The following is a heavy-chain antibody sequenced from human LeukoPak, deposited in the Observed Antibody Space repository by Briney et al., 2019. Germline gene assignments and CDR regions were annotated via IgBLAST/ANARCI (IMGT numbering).Heavy chain of an antibody. Sequence: SVKLSCNVSVYTLTELSMHWARHASGKGLEWMGGFDPDDGETIYAQKFQGRVNMTEDTSTDTAYMALSSLSFEDTAVYYCASVGDGEEWLDPLYYYYMDVWGKGTTVTVSS. CDR3: ASVGDGEEWLDPLYYYYMDV. D-gene: IGHD6-19*01. V-gene: IGHV1-24*01. J-gene: IGHJ6*03. CDR1: VYTLTELS. CDR2: FDPDDGET.